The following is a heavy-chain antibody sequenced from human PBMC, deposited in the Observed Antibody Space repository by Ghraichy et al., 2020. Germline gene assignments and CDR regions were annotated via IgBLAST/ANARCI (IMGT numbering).Heavy chain of an antibody. Sequence: ETLSLTCAVYGGSFSGYYWSWIRQPPGKGLEWIGEINHSGSTNYNPSLKSRVTISVDTSKNQFSLKLSSVTAADTAVYYCARGVTTIFGVVIIRGPYYYYYGMDVWGQGTTVTVSS. J-gene: IGHJ6*02. CDR3: ARGVTTIFGVVIIRGPYYYYYGMDV. CDR1: GGSFSGYY. V-gene: IGHV4-34*01. D-gene: IGHD3-3*01. CDR2: INHSGST.